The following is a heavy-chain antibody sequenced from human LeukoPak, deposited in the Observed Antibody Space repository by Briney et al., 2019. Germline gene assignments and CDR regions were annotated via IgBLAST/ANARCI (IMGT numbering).Heavy chain of an antibody. Sequence: GASVKVSCKASGYTFTGYYMHWVRQAPGQGLEWMGRINPNSGGTNYAQKFQGRVTMTRDTSISTAYMELSRLRSDDTAVYYCARDWAPLYSSSWWASWFDPWGQGTLVTVSS. CDR2: INPNSGGT. J-gene: IGHJ5*02. CDR1: GYTFTGYY. CDR3: ARDWAPLYSSSWWASWFDP. D-gene: IGHD6-13*01. V-gene: IGHV1-2*06.